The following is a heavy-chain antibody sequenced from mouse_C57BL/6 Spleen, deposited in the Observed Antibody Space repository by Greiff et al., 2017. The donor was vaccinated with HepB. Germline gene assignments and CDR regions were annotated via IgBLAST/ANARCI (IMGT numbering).Heavy chain of an antibody. D-gene: IGHD2-4*01. CDR2: INPSSGYT. Sequence: QVQLQQSGAELAKPGASVKLSCKASGYTFTSYWMHWVKQRPGQGLEWIGYINPSSGYTKYNQKFKDKAKLTADKSSSTAYMQLSSLTYEDSAVYYCARGYDYDEAWFAYWGQGTLVTVSA. J-gene: IGHJ3*01. V-gene: IGHV1-7*01. CDR1: GYTFTSYW. CDR3: ARGYDYDEAWFAY.